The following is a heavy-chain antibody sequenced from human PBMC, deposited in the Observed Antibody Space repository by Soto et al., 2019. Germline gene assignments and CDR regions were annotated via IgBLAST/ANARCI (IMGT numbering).Heavy chain of an antibody. J-gene: IGHJ6*02. V-gene: IGHV4-39*01. D-gene: IGHD3-9*01. CDR2: IYYSGST. CDR1: GGSISSSSYY. CDR3: ASGYDILTGYPRGDYYGMDV. Sequence: QLQLQESGPGLVKPSETLSLTCTVSGGSISSSSYYWGWIRQPPGKGLEWIGSIYYSGSTYYNPSRKSRVTISVDTSKNQFSLKLSSVTAADTAVYYCASGYDILTGYPRGDYYGMDVWGQGTTVTVSS.